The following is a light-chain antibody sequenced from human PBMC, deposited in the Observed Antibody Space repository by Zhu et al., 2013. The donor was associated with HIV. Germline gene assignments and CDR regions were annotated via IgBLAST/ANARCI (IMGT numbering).Light chain of an antibody. CDR1: QSVRGDF. CDR3: QQYGSSPLT. CDR2: GAS. Sequence: DIVLTQSPGTLSLSPGERATLSCRASQSVRGDFLAWYQQKPGQAPRVVIYGASSRATGIPDRFSGSGSGTDFTLTITRLEPEDFATYFCQQYGSSPLTFGGGTKVEIK. J-gene: IGKJ4*01. V-gene: IGKV3-20*01.